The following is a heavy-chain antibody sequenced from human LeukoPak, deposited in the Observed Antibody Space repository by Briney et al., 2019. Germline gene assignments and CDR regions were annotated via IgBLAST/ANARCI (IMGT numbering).Heavy chain of an antibody. D-gene: IGHD7-27*01. CDR1: GDSVSSSSAA. V-gene: IGHV6-1*01. J-gene: IGHJ4*02. CDR3: ARDRTGDLYIDC. Sequence: SQTLSLTCAVSGDSVSSSSAAWNWIRQSPSRGLEWLGRTYFRSQWYNDYAVSVKSRIIINPDTSKNQFSLHLNSVTPEDTAVYYCARDRTGDLYIDCWGQGTLVTVSS. CDR2: TYFRSQWYN.